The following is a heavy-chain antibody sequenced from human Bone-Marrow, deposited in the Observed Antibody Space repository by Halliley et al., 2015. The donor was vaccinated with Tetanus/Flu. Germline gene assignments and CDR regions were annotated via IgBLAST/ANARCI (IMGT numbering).Heavy chain of an antibody. J-gene: IGHJ6*02. CDR1: GGSFSDDA. Sequence: QLVQSGAEVKKPGSSVKVSCKASGGSFSDDAINWVRQAPGQGLEWMGGLIPIFGILNYAQKFQGRVTISVDESTSTTYMELSSLRSDDTAVYFCARGLGYCRGTDCTYYGLDDWGQGTTVIVSS. D-gene: IGHD2-2*01. V-gene: IGHV1-69*01. CDR2: LIPIFGIL. CDR3: ARGLGYCRGTDCTYYGLDD.